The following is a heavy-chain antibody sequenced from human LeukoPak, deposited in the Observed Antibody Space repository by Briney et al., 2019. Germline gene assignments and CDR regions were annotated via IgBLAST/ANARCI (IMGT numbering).Heavy chain of an antibody. Sequence: PSETLSLTCTVSGGSISRHYWSWIRQPPGKGLEWIGYIYYSGSTNYNPSLKSRVTISVDTSKNQFSLKLSSVTAADTAVYYCARGGVVPAAAGGHLYYYYYMDVWGKGTTVTVSS. J-gene: IGHJ6*03. D-gene: IGHD2-2*01. CDR2: IYYSGST. CDR3: ARGGVVPAAAGGHLYYYYYMDV. V-gene: IGHV4-59*11. CDR1: GGSISRHY.